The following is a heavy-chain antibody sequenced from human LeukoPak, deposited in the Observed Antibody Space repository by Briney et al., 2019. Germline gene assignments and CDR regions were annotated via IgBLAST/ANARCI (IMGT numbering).Heavy chain of an antibody. Sequence: GGSLRLSCAASGFTFSSYGMHWVGQAPGKGLEWVAVIWYDGSNKYYADSVKGRFTISRDNSKNTLYLQMNSLRAEVTAVYYCARDVGTIDYWGQGTLVTVSS. CDR3: ARDVGTIDY. D-gene: IGHD1/OR15-1a*01. CDR2: IWYDGSNK. V-gene: IGHV3-33*01. J-gene: IGHJ4*02. CDR1: GFTFSSYG.